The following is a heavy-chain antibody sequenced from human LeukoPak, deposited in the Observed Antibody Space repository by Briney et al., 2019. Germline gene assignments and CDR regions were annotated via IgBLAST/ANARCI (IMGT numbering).Heavy chain of an antibody. CDR3: ARDAIGRNLHAFDI. CDR1: GYTFNSYG. V-gene: IGHV1-18*01. D-gene: IGHD4-23*01. J-gene: IGHJ3*02. CDR2: ISACNGHT. Sequence: ASVKVSCKASGYTFNSYGISWVRQAPGQGLEWMGWISACNGHTNYAQKFQGRVTMTTDTSTSTAYMDLRSLRSDDTAVYYCARDAIGRNLHAFDIWGQGTMVTVSS.